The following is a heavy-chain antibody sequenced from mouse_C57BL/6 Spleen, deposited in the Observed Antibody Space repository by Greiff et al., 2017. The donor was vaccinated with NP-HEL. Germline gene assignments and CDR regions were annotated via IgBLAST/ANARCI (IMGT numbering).Heavy chain of an antibody. J-gene: IGHJ2*01. CDR2: IYPGSGNT. V-gene: IGHV1-76*01. Sequence: QVQLQQSGAELVRPGASVKLSCKASGYTFTDYYINWVKQRPGQGLEWIARIYPGSGNTYYNEKFKGKATLTAEKSSSTAYMQLSSLTSEDSAVYFCARYYYGSHFDYWGQGTTLTVSS. CDR1: GYTFTDYY. D-gene: IGHD1-1*01. CDR3: ARYYYGSHFDY.